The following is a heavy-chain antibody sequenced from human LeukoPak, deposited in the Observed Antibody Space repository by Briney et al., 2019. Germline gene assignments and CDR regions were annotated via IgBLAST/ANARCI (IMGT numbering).Heavy chain of an antibody. CDR1: GYTFIGYY. CDR2: INPNSGGA. D-gene: IGHD2-2*01. Sequence: ASVEVSCKASGYTFIGYYVNWVRQAPGQGLEWMGRINPNSGGADYVQKFQGRVTMTRDTSISTAYMKLTRLRSDDTAVYYCARYHEDCRSASCYDWGQGTLVTVSS. J-gene: IGHJ4*02. V-gene: IGHV1-2*06. CDR3: ARYHEDCRSASCYD.